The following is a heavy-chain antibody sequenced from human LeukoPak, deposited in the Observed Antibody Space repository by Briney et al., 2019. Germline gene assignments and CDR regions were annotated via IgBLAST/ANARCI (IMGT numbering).Heavy chain of an antibody. J-gene: IGHJ4*02. CDR3: AKDTGYSYGYVGYYFDY. V-gene: IGHV3-9*01. CDR2: ISWNSGSI. CDR1: GFTFNAFW. D-gene: IGHD5-18*01. Sequence: GGSLRLSCAASGFTFNAFWMHWVRQAPGKGLEWVSGISWNSGSIGYADSVKGRFTISRDNAKNSLYLQMNSLRAEDTALYYCAKDTGYSYGYVGYYFDYWGQGTLVTVSS.